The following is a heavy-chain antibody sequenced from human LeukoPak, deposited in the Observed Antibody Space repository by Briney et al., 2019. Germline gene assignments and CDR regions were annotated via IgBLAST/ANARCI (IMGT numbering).Heavy chain of an antibody. CDR2: IIPILGIA. CDR1: GGTFSSYA. J-gene: IGHJ4*02. V-gene: IGHV1-69*04. CDR3: ARGPAGNVDTAMVSRVDY. D-gene: IGHD5-18*01. Sequence: SVKVSCKASGGTFSSYAISWVRQAPGQGLEWMGRIIPILGIANYAQKFQGRVTITADKSTSTAYMELSSLRSEDTAVYYCARGPAGNVDTAMVSRVDYWGQGTLVTVSS.